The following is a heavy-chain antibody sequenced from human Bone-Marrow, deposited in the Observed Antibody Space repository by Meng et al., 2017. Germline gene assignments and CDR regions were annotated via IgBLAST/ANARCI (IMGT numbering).Heavy chain of an antibody. CDR3: AKGSSIYGMDV. CDR1: GYTFTELS. V-gene: IGHV1-24*01. Sequence: ASVKVSCKVSGYTFTELSMHWVRQAPGEGLEWMGGFDPEDGETIYAQKFQGRVTMTEDTSTDTAYMEMSRLRYEDTAVYYCAKGSSIYGMDVWGQGTMVTVSS. D-gene: IGHD1-26*01. J-gene: IGHJ6*02. CDR2: FDPEDGET.